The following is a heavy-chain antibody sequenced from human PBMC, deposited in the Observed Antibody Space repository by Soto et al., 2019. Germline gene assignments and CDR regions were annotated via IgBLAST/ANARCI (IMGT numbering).Heavy chain of an antibody. Sequence: EVQLLESGGGLVQPGGSLRLSCAASGFTFSSYAMSWVRQAPWKGLEWVSAISGSGGSTYYADSVKGRFTISRDNSKHTLYLPMNSLRAEDTAVYYCAKKLLGAQFFDYWGQATPVTVSS. CDR1: GFTFSSYA. J-gene: IGHJ4*02. V-gene: IGHV3-23*01. D-gene: IGHD1-26*01. CDR3: AKKLLGAQFFDY. CDR2: ISGSGGST.